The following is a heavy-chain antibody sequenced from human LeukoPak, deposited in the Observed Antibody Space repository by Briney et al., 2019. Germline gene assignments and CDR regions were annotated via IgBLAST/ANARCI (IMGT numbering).Heavy chain of an antibody. CDR1: GFTFATHG. CDR3: VKEGSHSDGGHSPTFDS. J-gene: IGHJ4*02. CDR2: ISVGGLYT. D-gene: IGHD5-24*01. V-gene: IGHV3-23*01. Sequence: PGGSLRLSCAASGFTFATHGMSWVRQVPGKGLEWVSAISVGGLYTYYADSVRGRFTISRDNSKSALYLQMNSLRSEDTAMYHCVKEGSHSDGGHSPTFDSRGLGTLVTVSS.